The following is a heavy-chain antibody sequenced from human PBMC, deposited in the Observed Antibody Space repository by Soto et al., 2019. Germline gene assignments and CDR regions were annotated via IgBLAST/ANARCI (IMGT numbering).Heavy chain of an antibody. J-gene: IGHJ4*02. CDR1: GFTVSNNY. D-gene: IGHD6-25*01. CDR2: IYSGGYT. CDR3: ATQRGGGGY. Sequence: EVQLVESGGGLIQPGGSLRLSCAVSGFTVSNNYMSWVRQAPGKGLEGVSVIYSGGYTAYGDSVKGRFTISRDNSKNTLYLQRNSLGPDGRAVFSWATQRGGGGYWGQGTLVTVSS. V-gene: IGHV3-53*01.